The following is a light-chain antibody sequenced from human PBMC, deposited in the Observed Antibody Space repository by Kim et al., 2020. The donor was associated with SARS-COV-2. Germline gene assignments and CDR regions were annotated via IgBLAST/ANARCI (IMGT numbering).Light chain of an antibody. CDR2: AAP. CDR3: QQYNNWFPYT. CDR1: QSVGTH. J-gene: IGKJ2*01. V-gene: IGKV3-15*01. Sequence: SPGERAPLSRSASQSVGTHLAWYPQKPGQAPRLLIYAAPTRATGVPARNSGSASGSDFTLTISTLQSGDFGIYYCQQYNNWFPYTFGQGTELEI.